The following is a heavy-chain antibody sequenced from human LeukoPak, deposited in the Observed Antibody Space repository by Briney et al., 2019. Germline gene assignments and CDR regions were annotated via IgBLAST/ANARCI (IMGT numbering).Heavy chain of an antibody. V-gene: IGHV3-7*01. J-gene: IGHJ5*02. CDR3: ASPALGQVTMKP. CDR2: VNRDGSET. CDR1: GFALSSHW. Sequence: GGSLRLSCAASGFALSSHWMTWVRQVPGRGPEWVANVNRDGSETYYLDSVKGRFTISKDNAKNSLYLRMNSLRAEDTAMYYCASPALGQVTMKPWGQGTLVTVSS. D-gene: IGHD3-22*01.